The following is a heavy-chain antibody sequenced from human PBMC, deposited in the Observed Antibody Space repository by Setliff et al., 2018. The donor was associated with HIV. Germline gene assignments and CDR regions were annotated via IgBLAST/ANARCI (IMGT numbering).Heavy chain of an antibody. CDR3: ARGRKAVGGWFDP. CDR1: GGSINYYY. Sequence: PSETLSLTCTVSGGSINYYYWNWIRQPAGKGLEWLGRIHSNGNTNFNPSLKSRINMSVDMSKNQVSMKLTSVTAADTALYYCARGRKAVGGWFDPWGQGIQVTVSS. J-gene: IGHJ5*02. CDR2: IHSNGNT. D-gene: IGHD1-26*01. V-gene: IGHV4-4*07.